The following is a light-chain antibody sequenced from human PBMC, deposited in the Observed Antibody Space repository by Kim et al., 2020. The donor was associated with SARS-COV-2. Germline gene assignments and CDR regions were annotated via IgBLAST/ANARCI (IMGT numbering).Light chain of an antibody. CDR1: YSDIGAHT. CDR3: AAWDDILNGWV. Sequence: GHRVTNSCSATYSDIGAHTVNWYHQLPGTAPKLLIHTNNERPSGVPDRFSGSKSGTSASLASSGLQPEDEADYYCAAWDDILNGWVFGGGTQLTVL. V-gene: IGLV1-44*01. CDR2: TNN. J-gene: IGLJ3*02.